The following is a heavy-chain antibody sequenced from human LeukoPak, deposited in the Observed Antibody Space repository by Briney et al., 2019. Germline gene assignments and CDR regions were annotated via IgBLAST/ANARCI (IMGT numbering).Heavy chain of an antibody. J-gene: IGHJ4*02. D-gene: IGHD6-6*01. CDR2: NYYSGST. CDR1: VGSISSCSYY. V-gene: IGHV4-39*07. CDR3: ARYIPARPGFDY. Sequence: SETLSLTCTVSVGSISSCSYYWGWIRQPPGKGLEWIGSNYYSGSTYYNPSLKSRVTMSVDTSKNQFSLKLSAVTVADTAVYYCARYIPARPGFDYWGQGTLVTVSS.